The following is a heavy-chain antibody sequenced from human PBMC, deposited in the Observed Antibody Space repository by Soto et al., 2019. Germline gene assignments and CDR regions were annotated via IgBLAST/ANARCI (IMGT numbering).Heavy chain of an antibody. CDR3: AGPTDNGFDY. V-gene: IGHV4-30-4*01. CDR2: ISYSGST. Sequence: SETLSLTCTVSGGSLSNGDYYWSWIRQPPGEGLEWIGFISYSGSTYYNPSLKNRLTISMGTSKNQFSLKLTSVAAADTAVYYCAGPTDNGFDYCGQGTLVTVS. J-gene: IGHJ4*02. D-gene: IGHD2-21*02. CDR1: GGSLSNGDYY.